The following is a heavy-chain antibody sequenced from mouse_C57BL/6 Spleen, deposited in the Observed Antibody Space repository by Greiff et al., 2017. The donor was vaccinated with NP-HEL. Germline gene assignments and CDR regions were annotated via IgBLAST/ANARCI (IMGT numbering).Heavy chain of an antibody. D-gene: IGHD1-1*01. CDR2: ILPGSGST. V-gene: IGHV1-9*01. CDR3: ARGTTVVASGGFYYAMDC. CDR1: GYTFTGYW. J-gene: IGHJ4*01. Sequence: QVQLQQSGAELMKPGASVKLSCKATGYTFTGYWIEWVKQRPGHGLEWIGEILPGSGSTNYNEKFQGKATFTADTSSNTAYMQLSSLTTEDSAIYYYARGTTVVASGGFYYAMDCWGQGTSVTVAS.